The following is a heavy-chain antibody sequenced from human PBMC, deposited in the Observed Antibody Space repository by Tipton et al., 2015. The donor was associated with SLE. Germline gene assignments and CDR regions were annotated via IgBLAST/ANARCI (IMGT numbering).Heavy chain of an antibody. V-gene: IGHV3-7*01. D-gene: IGHD5-24*01. CDR1: GFTFSSFW. CDR2: MRQDGSEK. J-gene: IGHJ3*02. CDR3: ARDKMGNVFDI. Sequence: SLRLSCAASGFTFSSFWMSWVRQDSEKGLEWVANMRQDGSEKYYVDSVKGRFTISRDNAKNSLYLQMDSLRVDDTGVYYCARDKMGNVFDIRGRGTMVAVSS.